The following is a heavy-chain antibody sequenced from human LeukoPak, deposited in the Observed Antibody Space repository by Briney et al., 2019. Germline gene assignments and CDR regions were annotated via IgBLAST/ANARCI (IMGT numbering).Heavy chain of an antibody. D-gene: IGHD7-27*01. CDR3: ARGGKSELGTCDY. Sequence: GASVKVSCKASGGTFSSNAISWVRQAPGQGLEWMGGIIPIFGTANYAQKFQGRVTITADESTSTAYMELSSLRSEDTAVYYCARGGKSELGTCDYWGQGTLVTVSS. CDR1: GGTFSSNA. CDR2: IIPIFGTA. V-gene: IGHV1-69*13. J-gene: IGHJ4*02.